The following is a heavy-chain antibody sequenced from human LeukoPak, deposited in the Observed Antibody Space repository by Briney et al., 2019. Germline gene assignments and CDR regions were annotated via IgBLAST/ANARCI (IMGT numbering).Heavy chain of an antibody. J-gene: IGHJ5*02. CDR3: ARDGTDCSSTSCPKVGSDP. CDR1: GFTFSDCW. CDR2: INRGGSET. V-gene: IGHV3-7*01. Sequence: PGGSLRLSCAVSGFTFSDCWMTWVRQAPGKGLEWVATINRGGSETYYVDSVKGRFTISRDNSKNTLYLQMNSLRAEDTAVYYCARDGTDCSSTSCPKVGSDPWGQGTLVTVSS. D-gene: IGHD2-2*01.